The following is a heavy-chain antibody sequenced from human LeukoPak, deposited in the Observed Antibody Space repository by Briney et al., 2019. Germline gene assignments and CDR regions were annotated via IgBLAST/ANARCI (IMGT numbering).Heavy chain of an antibody. CDR2: INHSGST. CDR1: GGSFSGYY. Sequence: SETLSLTCAVYGGSFSGYYWSWIRQPPGKGLEWIGEINHSGSTNYNPSLKSRVTISVDTSKNQFPLKLTSVTAADTAVYYCATEYSYGMWGFDYWGQGTLVTVSS. V-gene: IGHV4-34*01. D-gene: IGHD5-18*01. CDR3: ATEYSYGMWGFDY. J-gene: IGHJ4*02.